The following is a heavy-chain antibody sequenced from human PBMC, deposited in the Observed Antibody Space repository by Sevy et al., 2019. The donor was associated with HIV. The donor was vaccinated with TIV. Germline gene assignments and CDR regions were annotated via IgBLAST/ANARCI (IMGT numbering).Heavy chain of an antibody. V-gene: IGHV3-23*01. Sequence: GGSLRLSCAASGFTFSNYAMSWVRQAPGKGLEWVSSIGISGGNTYYADSVKGRLTISTDNSKNTLYLQMNSRRAEDTAVYYCAKEWTQLSDWYGELDYWGQGSLVTVSS. CDR1: GFTFSNYA. CDR3: AKEWTQLSDWYGELDY. D-gene: IGHD6-19*01. J-gene: IGHJ4*02. CDR2: IGISGGNT.